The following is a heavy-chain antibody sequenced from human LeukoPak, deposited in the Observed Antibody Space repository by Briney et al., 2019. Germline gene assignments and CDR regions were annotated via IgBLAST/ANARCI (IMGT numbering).Heavy chain of an antibody. CDR3: ARTPGDYDDY. Sequence: GGSLRLSCAPSGFIFSDFYMTWIRQAPGKGLEWVSYISSSSHNIQYADSVKGRFTVSRDNAKKSLYLQMNSLRAEDTAVYYCARTPGDYDDYWGQGTLVTVSS. CDR2: ISSSSHNI. V-gene: IGHV3-11*04. CDR1: GFIFSDFY. D-gene: IGHD2-15*01. J-gene: IGHJ4*02.